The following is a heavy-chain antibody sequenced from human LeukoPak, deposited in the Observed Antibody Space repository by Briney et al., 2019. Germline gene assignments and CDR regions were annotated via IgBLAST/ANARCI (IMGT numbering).Heavy chain of an antibody. V-gene: IGHV3-20*04. CDR2: INWNGGST. CDR3: ARENLQYYYGPDSMDV. D-gene: IGHD3-10*01. CDR1: GFTFDDYG. Sequence: GGSLRLSCAASGFTFDDYGMSWVRQAPGKGLEWVSGINWNGGSTGYADSVKGRFTISRDNAKNSLYLQMNSLRAEDTAVYYCARENLQYYYGPDSMDVWGKGTTVTVSS. J-gene: IGHJ6*03.